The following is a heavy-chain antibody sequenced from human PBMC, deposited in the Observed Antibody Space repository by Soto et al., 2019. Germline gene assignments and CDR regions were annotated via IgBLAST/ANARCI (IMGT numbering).Heavy chain of an antibody. V-gene: IGHV3-48*02. CDR2: ISSSSSTI. CDR1: GFTFSSYS. CDR3: ARDFWWWLVAGTHYGMDV. J-gene: IGHJ6*02. Sequence: PGGSLRLSCAASGFTFSSYSMNWVRQAPGKGLEWVSYISSSSSTIYYADSVKGRFTISRDNAKNSLYLQMYSLRDEDTAVYYCARDFWWWLVAGTHYGMDVWGQGTTVTVSS. D-gene: IGHD6-19*01.